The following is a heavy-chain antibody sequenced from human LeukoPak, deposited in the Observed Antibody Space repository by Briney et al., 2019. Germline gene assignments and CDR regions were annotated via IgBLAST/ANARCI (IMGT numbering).Heavy chain of an antibody. CDR2: IKQDGSEK. Sequence: GGSLRLSCAGSGFTFSTYWMSWVRQAPGKGLEWVANIKQDGSEKYYVDSVKGRFTISRDNAKNSLYLQMNSLRAEDTAVYYCAREGRGYKVAKFDYWGQGTLVTVSS. CDR3: AREGRGYKVAKFDY. D-gene: IGHD3-22*01. CDR1: GFTFSTYW. J-gene: IGHJ4*02. V-gene: IGHV3-7*01.